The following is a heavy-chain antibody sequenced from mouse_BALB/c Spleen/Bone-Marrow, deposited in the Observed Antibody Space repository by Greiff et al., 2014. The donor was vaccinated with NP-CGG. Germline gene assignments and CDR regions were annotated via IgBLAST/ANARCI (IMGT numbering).Heavy chain of an antibody. J-gene: IGHJ3*01. CDR3: VHFGFAY. Sequence: SGAELVRPGASVKLSRKASGNTFTNYWMSWVKQRPEQGLEWIGRIDPDDSETHYNQKFKDKAILTVDKSSSTAYMQLSSLTSEDSAVYYCVHFGFAYWGQGTLVTVSA. CDR2: IDPDDSET. CDR1: GNTFTNYW. V-gene: IGHV1-52*01.